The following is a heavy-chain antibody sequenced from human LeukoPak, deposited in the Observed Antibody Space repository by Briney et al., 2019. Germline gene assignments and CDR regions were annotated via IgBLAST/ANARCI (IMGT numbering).Heavy chain of an antibody. CDR2: ISYDGSNK. V-gene: IGHV3-30*18. Sequence: GGSLRLSCAASGFTFSSYGMHWVRQAPGKGLEWVAVISYDGSNKYYADSVKGRFTISRDNSKNTLYLQMNSLRAEDTAVYYCAKLSSGWYAYWGQGTLVTVPS. D-gene: IGHD6-19*01. J-gene: IGHJ4*02. CDR3: AKLSSGWYAY. CDR1: GFTFSSYG.